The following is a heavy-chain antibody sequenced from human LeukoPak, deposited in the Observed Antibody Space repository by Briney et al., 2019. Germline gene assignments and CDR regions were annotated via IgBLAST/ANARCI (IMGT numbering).Heavy chain of an antibody. D-gene: IGHD6-13*01. Sequence: GGSLRLSCAASGFTFSSYAMSWVRQAPGKGLEWVSAISGSGGSTYYADSVKGRFTISRDNSKNTLYLQMNSLRAEDTAVYYCAKDLPGSRYYYYGMDVWGQGTTVTVSS. CDR1: GFTFSSYA. CDR2: ISGSGGST. CDR3: AKDLPGSRYYYYGMDV. V-gene: IGHV3-23*01. J-gene: IGHJ6*02.